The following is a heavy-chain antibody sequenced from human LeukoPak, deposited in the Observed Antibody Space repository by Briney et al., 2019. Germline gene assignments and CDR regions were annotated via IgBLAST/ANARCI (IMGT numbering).Heavy chain of an antibody. CDR1: GGSISSSSYY. Sequence: PSETLSLTCTVSGGSISSSSYYWGWIRQPPGKGLEWIGSIYYSGSTYYNPSLKSRVTISVDTSKNQFSLKLNSVTAADTAVYYCARLTGTTSFDYWGQGTLVTVSS. CDR3: ARLTGTTSFDY. V-gene: IGHV4-39*01. D-gene: IGHD1-7*01. CDR2: IYYSGST. J-gene: IGHJ4*02.